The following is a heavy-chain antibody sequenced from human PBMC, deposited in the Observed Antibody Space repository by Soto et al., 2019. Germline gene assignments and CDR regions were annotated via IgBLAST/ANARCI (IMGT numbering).Heavy chain of an antibody. CDR2: IYYSGST. CDR1: GGSISSYY. J-gene: IGHJ6*02. D-gene: IGHD3-10*01. CDR3: ARDRYGSASYYYYGMDV. Sequence: PSETLSLTCTVSGGSISSYYWSWIRQPPGKGLEWIGYIYYSGSTNYNPSLKSRVTISVDTSKNQFSLKLSSVTAADTAVYYCARDRYGSASYYYYGMDVCGQVTSVT. V-gene: IGHV4-59*01.